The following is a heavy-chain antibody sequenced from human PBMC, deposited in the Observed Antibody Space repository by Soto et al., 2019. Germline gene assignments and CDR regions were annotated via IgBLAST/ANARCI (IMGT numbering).Heavy chain of an antibody. CDR1: GYSFNSYG. CDR3: ARGNRYNSGSFDY. Sequence: PSVKVSCKASGYSFNSYGINWVRQAPGQGLEWMGCISVYNGNTNYAQKLQGRVTMTTDTSTNTAYMELRSLRSDDTTMYYCARGNRYNSGSFDYWGQGTLVTV. D-gene: IGHD5-18*01. V-gene: IGHV1-18*01. J-gene: IGHJ4*02. CDR2: ISVYNGNT.